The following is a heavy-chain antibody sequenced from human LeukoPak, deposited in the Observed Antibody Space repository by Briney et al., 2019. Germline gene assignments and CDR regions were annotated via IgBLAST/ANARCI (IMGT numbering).Heavy chain of an antibody. J-gene: IGHJ6*03. CDR1: GFTFSNYA. V-gene: IGHV4-38-2*01. D-gene: IGHD3-22*01. CDR3: ARSRITMIVGRRGPTDYYYMDV. CDR2: AHHSGGT. Sequence: GSLRLSCAASGFTFSNYAMNWVRQAPGKGLEWIGSAHHSGGTYYSPSLKSRVTISLDTSKNQFSLKLSSVTAADTAVYYCARSRITMIVGRRGPTDYYYMDVWGKGTTVTISS.